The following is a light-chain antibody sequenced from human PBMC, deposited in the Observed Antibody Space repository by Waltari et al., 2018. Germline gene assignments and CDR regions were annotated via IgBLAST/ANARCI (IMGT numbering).Light chain of an antibody. J-gene: IGKJ1*01. CDR2: GAS. CDR3: QHYVRLPAT. CDR1: QCDSRC. Sequence: EIVLTYSLRTLSLSRGERHTFSCRASQCDSRCLAWYQQKPGQAPRLLIYGASNRAAGIPDRFSGSGSGTDFSLTISRLEPEDFAVYYCQHYVRLPATFGQGTKVEIK. V-gene: IGKV3-20*01.